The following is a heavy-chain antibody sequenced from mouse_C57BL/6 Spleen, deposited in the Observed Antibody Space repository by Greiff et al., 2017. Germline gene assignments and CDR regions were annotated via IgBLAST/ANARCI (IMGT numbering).Heavy chain of an antibody. J-gene: IGHJ3*01. Sequence: VQLVESGPELVKPGASVKLSCKASGYTFTSYDINWVKQRPGQGLEWIGWIYPRDGSTKYNEKFKGKATLTVDTSSSTAYMELHSLTSEDSAVYFCARRSSPAWFAYWGQGTLVTVSA. CDR3: ARRSSPAWFAY. V-gene: IGHV1-85*01. CDR1: GYTFTSYD. D-gene: IGHD1-1*01. CDR2: IYPRDGST.